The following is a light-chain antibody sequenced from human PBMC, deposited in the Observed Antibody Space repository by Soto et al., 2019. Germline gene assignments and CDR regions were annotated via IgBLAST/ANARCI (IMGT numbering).Light chain of an antibody. V-gene: IGLV1-47*02. CDR1: SANVGNNY. J-gene: IGLJ1*01. Sequence: QSVLAQPPSESGTPGQRGTISCSGRSANVGNNYVCWYQQLPGAAPKLLIYSNNQRPSGVPDRFSGSKSGTSASLAISGLRSEDEGDYYCVSWDDSRSGLVFGTGTKLTVL. CDR3: VSWDDSRSGLV. CDR2: SNN.